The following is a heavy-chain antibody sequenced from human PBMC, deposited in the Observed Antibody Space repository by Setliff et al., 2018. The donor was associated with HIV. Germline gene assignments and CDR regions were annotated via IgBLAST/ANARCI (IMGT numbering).Heavy chain of an antibody. CDR1: GGFISSGSYY. D-gene: IGHD6-13*01. J-gene: IGHJ4*02. V-gene: IGHV4-61*02. CDR2: IYTTGGT. Sequence: SETLSLTCTVSGGFISSGSYYWSWIRQPAGKGLEWIGRIYTTGGTNYNPALKSRVTMSIDTSKNQISLKLNSVTAADTATYYCARSNPGITAGLLAYWGPGTLVTVSS. CDR3: ARSNPGITAGLLAY.